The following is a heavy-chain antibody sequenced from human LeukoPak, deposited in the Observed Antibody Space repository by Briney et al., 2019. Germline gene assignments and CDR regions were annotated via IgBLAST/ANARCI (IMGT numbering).Heavy chain of an antibody. J-gene: IGHJ4*02. CDR1: GYSFTSYD. V-gene: IGHV1-8*01. CDR3: TRGGEILTHYKHIDY. CDR2: MNPNTGDT. D-gene: IGHD3-9*01. Sequence: ASVKVSCKASGYSFTSYDINWVRQATGQGLEWMGYMNPNTGDTGVTQKFQGRVTMTRDPSINTAYMELTSLRSEDTAVYFCTRGGEILTHYKHIDYWGQGTLVTISS.